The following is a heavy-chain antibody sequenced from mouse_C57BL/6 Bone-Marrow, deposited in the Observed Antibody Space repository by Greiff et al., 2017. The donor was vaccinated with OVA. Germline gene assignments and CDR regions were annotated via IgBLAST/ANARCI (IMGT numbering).Heavy chain of an antibody. CDR3: ARIPAYYSPDY. D-gene: IGHD2-12*01. V-gene: IGHV1-81*01. J-gene: IGHJ2*01. CDR2: IYPRSGNT. CDR1: GYTFTSYG. Sequence: QVHVKQSGAELARPGASVKLSCKASGYTFTSYGISWVKQRTGQGLEWIGEIYPRSGNTYYNEKFKGKATLTADKSSSTAYMELRSLTSEDSAVYFCARIPAYYSPDYWGQGTTLTVSS.